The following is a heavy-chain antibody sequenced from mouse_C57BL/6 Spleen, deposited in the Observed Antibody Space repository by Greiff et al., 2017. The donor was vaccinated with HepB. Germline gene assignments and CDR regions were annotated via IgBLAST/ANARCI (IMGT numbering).Heavy chain of an antibody. J-gene: IGHJ4*01. V-gene: IGHV5-17*01. CDR3: ARLNTVVDSFYAMDY. CDR2: ISSGSSTI. Sequence: EVQLMESGGGLVKPGGSLKLSCAASGFSFSDYGVHWVRQAPEKGLEWVEYISSGSSTIYYSATVKGRFTISRDNAKNTLFLQMTSLRSEDAAMYYCARLNTVVDSFYAMDYWGQGTSVTVSS. CDR1: GFSFSDYG. D-gene: IGHD1-1*01.